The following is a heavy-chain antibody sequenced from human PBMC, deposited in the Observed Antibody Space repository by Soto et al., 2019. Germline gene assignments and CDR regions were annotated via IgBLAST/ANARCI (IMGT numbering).Heavy chain of an antibody. CDR3: ARRHSHDYYDRSGDVP. J-gene: IGHJ1*01. CDR1: CSPIRIWTEH. D-gene: IGHD3-22*01. CDR2: IHYSGST. Sequence: PSDSLSRTPNSSCSPIRIWTEHMSWFRQPPGKGLEWIGNIHYSGSTSYNPSLKSRVTMSVDTSKNQFSLKLSSVTAADTAVYYCARRHSHDYYDRSGDVPWGQG. V-gene: IGHV4-39*01.